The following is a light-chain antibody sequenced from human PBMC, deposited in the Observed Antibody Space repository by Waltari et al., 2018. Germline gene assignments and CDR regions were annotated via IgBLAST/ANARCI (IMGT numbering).Light chain of an antibody. CDR1: SPNIGSNS. J-gene: IGLJ2*01. Sequence: QSILTQPTSASGTPGQRVTISCSGSSPNIGSNSVSWYQEVPGPAPKLLIYRNNQRPSGVPDRFSGSKAGTSASLAISGLRSEDEAHYYCAAWDDSLSGHMVFGGGTKLTVL. V-gene: IGLV1-47*01. CDR2: RNN. CDR3: AAWDDSLSGHMV.